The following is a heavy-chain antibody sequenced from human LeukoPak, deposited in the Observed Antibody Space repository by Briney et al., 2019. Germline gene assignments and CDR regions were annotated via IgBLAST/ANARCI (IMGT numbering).Heavy chain of an antibody. CDR2: ISSSGSTI. CDR3: AKEGQWELGFDY. D-gene: IGHD1-26*01. V-gene: IGHV3-48*03. CDR1: GFTFSSYE. J-gene: IGHJ4*02. Sequence: PGGSLRLSCAASGFTFSSYEMNWVRQAPGKGLEWVSYISSSGSTIYYADSVKGRFTISRDNSKNTLYLQMNSLRAEDTAVYYCAKEGQWELGFDYWGQGTLVTVSS.